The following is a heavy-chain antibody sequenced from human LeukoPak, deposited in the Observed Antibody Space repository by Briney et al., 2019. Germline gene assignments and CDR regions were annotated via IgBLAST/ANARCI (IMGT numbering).Heavy chain of an antibody. CDR1: GGSLSSYY. CDR3: ARDMEGAFDI. V-gene: IGHV4-59*01. D-gene: IGHD3-10*01. CDR2: IYYSGST. J-gene: IGHJ3*02. Sequence: SETLSLTCTVSGGSLSSYYWSWIRQPPGKGLEWIGYIYYSGSTNYNPSLKSRVTISVDTSKNQFSLKLSSVTAADTAVYYCARDMEGAFDIWGQGTMVTVSS.